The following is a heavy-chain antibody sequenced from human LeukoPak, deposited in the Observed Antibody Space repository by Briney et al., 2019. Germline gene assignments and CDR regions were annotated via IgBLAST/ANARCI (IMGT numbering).Heavy chain of an antibody. D-gene: IGHD6-13*01. V-gene: IGHV3-21*01. J-gene: IGHJ4*02. Sequence: PGGSLRLSCAASGFTFSSYSMNWVRQAPGKGLEWVSSISRSSTYIYYADSLKGRFTISRDNAKNSLYLQMNSLRAEDTAVYYCARVPYSSWFYFDFWGQGTLVTVSS. CDR2: ISRSSTYI. CDR3: ARVPYSSWFYFDF. CDR1: GFTFSSYS.